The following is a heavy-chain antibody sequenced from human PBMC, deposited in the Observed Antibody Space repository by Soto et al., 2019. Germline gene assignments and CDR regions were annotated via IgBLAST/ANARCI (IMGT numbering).Heavy chain of an antibody. CDR2: ISGSGGST. Sequence: GGSLRLSCAASGFTFSSYAMSWVRQAPGKGLEWVSAISGSGGSTYYADSVKGRFTISRDNSKNTLYLQMNSLRAEDTALHHCEKSAAPAYSRSRSPLVPGPPSSRSDYCGQGPMVT. J-gene: IGHJ4*02. V-gene: IGHV3-23*01. D-gene: IGHD3-10*01. CDR3: EKSAAPAYSRSRSPLVPGPPSSRSDY. CDR1: GFTFSSYA.